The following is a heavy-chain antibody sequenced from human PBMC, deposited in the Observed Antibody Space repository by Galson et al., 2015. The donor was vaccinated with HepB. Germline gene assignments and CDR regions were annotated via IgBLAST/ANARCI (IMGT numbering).Heavy chain of an antibody. CDR3: AKNGDIVVVPAANIYMDV. D-gene: IGHD2-2*01. CDR1: GFTFSSYA. CDR2: ISGSGGST. Sequence: SLRLSCAASGFTFSSYAMSWVRQAPGKGLEWVSAISGSGGSTYYADSVKGRFTISRDNSKNTLYLQMNSLRAEDTAVYYCAKNGDIVVVPAANIYMDVWGKGTTVTVSS. V-gene: IGHV3-23*01. J-gene: IGHJ6*03.